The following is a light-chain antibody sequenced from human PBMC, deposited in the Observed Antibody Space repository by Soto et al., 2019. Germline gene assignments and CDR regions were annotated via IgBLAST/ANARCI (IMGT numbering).Light chain of an antibody. CDR3: QQSYTAPSIT. J-gene: IGKJ5*01. CDR2: GVS. Sequence: EIQMSQSPSSLSTYVGDEVTITCRASQSISSSLNWYQQKSGKAPNRLIYGVSRLQGGVPSRFSGSGSGTDFTLSISSLQPEDFATYYCQQSYTAPSITFGQRTRLDIK. CDR1: QSISSS. V-gene: IGKV1-39*01.